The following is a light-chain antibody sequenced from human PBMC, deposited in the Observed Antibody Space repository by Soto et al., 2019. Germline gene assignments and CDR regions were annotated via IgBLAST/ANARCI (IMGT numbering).Light chain of an antibody. CDR3: QQYDQGLT. CDR2: GAS. J-gene: IGKJ1*01. V-gene: IGKV3-15*01. CDR1: QSVSTK. Sequence: EMVMTQSPATLSVSLGERATLSCRASQSVSTKLVWYQQKPGQASRLLIYGASTRATGIPARFSGSGSGTEFTPTISSLPSEAFAVYYCQQYDQGLTFGQGTKVESK.